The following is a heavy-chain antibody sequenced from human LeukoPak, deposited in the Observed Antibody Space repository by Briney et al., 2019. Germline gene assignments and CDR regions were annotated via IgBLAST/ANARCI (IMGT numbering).Heavy chain of an antibody. J-gene: IGHJ4*02. Sequence: GGSLRLSCAASGFIFSDYGIHWVRQAPGKGLEWVAFIRYDGSGKYYADSVKGRFTISRDNSKNTLYLQMNSLRAEDTAVYYCAKGRKHGGNSVFDYWGQGTLVTVSS. CDR2: IRYDGSGK. V-gene: IGHV3-30*02. CDR1: GFIFSDYG. D-gene: IGHD4-23*01. CDR3: AKGRKHGGNSVFDY.